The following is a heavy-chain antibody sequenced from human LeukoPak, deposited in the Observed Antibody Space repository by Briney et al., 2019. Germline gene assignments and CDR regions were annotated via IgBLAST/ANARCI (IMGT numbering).Heavy chain of an antibody. J-gene: IGHJ3*02. CDR2: IYTSGST. D-gene: IGHD3-22*01. V-gene: IGHV4-4*07. Sequence: SETLSLTCTVSGGSISSYYWSWIRQPAGKGLEWIGRIYTSGSTNYNPSLKSRVTISVDMSKNQFSLKLSSVTAADTAVYYCARGVESRLSGYYGPGAFDIWGQGTMVTVSS. CDR3: ARGVESRLSGYYGPGAFDI. CDR1: GGSISSYY.